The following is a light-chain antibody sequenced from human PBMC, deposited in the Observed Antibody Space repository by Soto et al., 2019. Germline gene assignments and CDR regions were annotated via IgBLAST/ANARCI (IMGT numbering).Light chain of an antibody. CDR2: WAS. J-gene: IGKJ1*01. CDR3: QQYYSRPRT. Sequence: DIVMTQSPDSLAVSLGEGATINCKSSQSVLYNSNNKNYLAWYQQKPGQPPKLLIYWASTRESGVPDRFSGSGSGTDFTLTISSLQAEDVAVYYCQQYYSRPRTFGQGTKVEIK. V-gene: IGKV4-1*01. CDR1: QSVLYNSNNKNY.